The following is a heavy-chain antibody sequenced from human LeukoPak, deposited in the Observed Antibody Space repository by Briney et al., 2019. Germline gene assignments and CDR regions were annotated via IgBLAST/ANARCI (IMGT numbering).Heavy chain of an antibody. CDR1: GFTFSSYA. CDR2: ISYDGSNK. D-gene: IGHD3-10*01. V-gene: IGHV3-30-3*01. CDR3: ARGYYGSSFGY. Sequence: GGSLRLSCAASGFTFSSYAMHWVRQAPGKGLEWVAVISYDGSNKYYADSVKGRFTISRDNAKNTLDLQMNSLRAEDSAVYYCARGYYGSSFGYWGQGTLVTVSS. J-gene: IGHJ4*02.